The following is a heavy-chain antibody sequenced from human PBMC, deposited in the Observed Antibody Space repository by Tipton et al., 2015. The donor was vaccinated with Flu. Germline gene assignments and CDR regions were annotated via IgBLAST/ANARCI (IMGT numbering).Heavy chain of an antibody. Sequence: TLSLTCTVSGASISGYYWSWIRQPAGRGLEWIGHVYSSGSTKYNPSLKSRVTISVDTSTNQFSLKLSSVTVADTAVYYCTRDAHGSGSYSGWFDAWGQGALVTVSS. D-gene: IGHD3-10*01. CDR3: TRDAHGSGSYSGWFDA. CDR1: GASISGYY. V-gene: IGHV4-4*07. J-gene: IGHJ5*02. CDR2: VYSSGST.